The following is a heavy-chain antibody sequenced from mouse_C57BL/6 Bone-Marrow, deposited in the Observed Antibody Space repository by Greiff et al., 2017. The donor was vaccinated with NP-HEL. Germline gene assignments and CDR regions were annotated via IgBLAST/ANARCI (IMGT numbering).Heavy chain of an antibody. Sequence: QVQLQQPGAELVKPGASVKLSCKASGYTFTSYWMHWVKQRPGQGLEWIGMIHPNSGSTNYNEKFKSKATLTVDKSSSTAYMQLSSLTSEDSAVYCCAREIYYYGSSYLYWYFDVWGTGTTVTVSS. CDR3: AREIYYYGSSYLYWYFDV. D-gene: IGHD1-1*01. V-gene: IGHV1-64*01. J-gene: IGHJ1*03. CDR2: IHPNSGST. CDR1: GYTFTSYW.